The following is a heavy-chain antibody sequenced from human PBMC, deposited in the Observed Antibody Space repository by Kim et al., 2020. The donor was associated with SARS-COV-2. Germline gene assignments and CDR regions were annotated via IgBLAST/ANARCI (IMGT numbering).Heavy chain of an antibody. J-gene: IGHJ4*02. CDR2: INPSGGRT. D-gene: IGHD7-27*01. CDR3: ARRDCANFYFDY. CDR1: GYTFTSYY. Sequence: ASVKVFCKASGYTFTSYYMHWVRQAPGQGLEWMGIINPSGGRTSYAQKFQCRVTMTRDTSTSTVYMELSSLRSEDTAVYYCARRDCANFYFDYWGQGTLVAVSS. V-gene: IGHV1-46*01.